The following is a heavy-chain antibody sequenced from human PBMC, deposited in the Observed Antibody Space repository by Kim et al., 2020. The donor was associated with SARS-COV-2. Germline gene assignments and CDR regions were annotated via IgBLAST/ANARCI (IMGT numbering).Heavy chain of an antibody. CDR3: ARQHPIMITFGGVTGEFDY. CDR1: GGSISSSSYY. V-gene: IGHV4-39*01. CDR2: IYYSGST. D-gene: IGHD3-16*01. J-gene: IGHJ4*02. Sequence: SETLSLTCTVSGGSISSSSYYWGWIRQPPGKGLEWIGSIYYSGSTYYNPSLKSRVTISVDTSKNQFSLKLSSVTAADTAVYYCARQHPIMITFGGVTGEFDYWGQGTLVTVSS.